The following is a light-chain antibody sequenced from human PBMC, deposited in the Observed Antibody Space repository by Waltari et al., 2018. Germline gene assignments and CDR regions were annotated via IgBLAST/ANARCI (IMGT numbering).Light chain of an antibody. J-gene: IGLJ2*01. CDR1: SSHVGSSHY. CDR2: DVG. CDR3: ASYMSSSSLEL. V-gene: IGLV2-14*03. Sequence: QSALTQPASVSGSPGQSITIPRTGTSSHVGSSHYVSRYQQHPGKAPKLIIYDVGNRPSGVSNRFSGSKSGNTASLTISGLQAEDEAHYYCASYMSSSSLELFGGGTSLTVL.